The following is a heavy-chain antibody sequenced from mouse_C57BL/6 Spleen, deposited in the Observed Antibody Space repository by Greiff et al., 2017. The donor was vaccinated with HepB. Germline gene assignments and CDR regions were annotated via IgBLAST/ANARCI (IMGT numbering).Heavy chain of an antibody. D-gene: IGHD2-3*01. CDR2: IYPGDGDT. V-gene: IGHV1-82*01. Sequence: QVQLKESGPELVKPGASVKISCKASGYAFSSSWMNWVKQRPGKGLEWIGRIYPGDGDTNYNGKFKGKATLTADKSSSTAYMQLSSLTSEDSAVYCCARSEGDGYHFWYFDVWGTGTTVTVSS. CDR3: ARSEGDGYHFWYFDV. CDR1: GYAFSSSW. J-gene: IGHJ1*03.